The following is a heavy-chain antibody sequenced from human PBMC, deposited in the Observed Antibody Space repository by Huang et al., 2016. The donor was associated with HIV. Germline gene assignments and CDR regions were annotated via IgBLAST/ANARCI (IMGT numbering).Heavy chain of an antibody. Sequence: QVQLVESGGGVVQPGRSLRISCAASGFTFSSYGLHWVRQAPGKGLEWLAVISYDAKTKYYADSVKGRFSISRDNSKTTVYLQLNSLRVEDTAVYYCAKGGSAAAVLDFWGQGTLVTVSS. J-gene: IGHJ4*02. CDR2: ISYDAKTK. CDR3: AKGGSAAAVLDF. CDR1: GFTFSSYG. V-gene: IGHV3-30*18. D-gene: IGHD6-13*01.